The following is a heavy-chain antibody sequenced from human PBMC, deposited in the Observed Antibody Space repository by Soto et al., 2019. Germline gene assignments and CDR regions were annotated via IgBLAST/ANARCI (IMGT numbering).Heavy chain of an antibody. CDR3: AKLGSGYSVQIDY. J-gene: IGHJ4*02. Sequence: PGGSLRLSCAASGFTFSNYDMSWVRQAPGKGLEWVSAISGSGGSTYYADSVKGRFTISRDNSKNTLYLQMNSLRAEDTAVYYCAKLGSGYSVQIDYWGQGTLVTVSS. CDR1: GFTFSNYD. D-gene: IGHD3-22*01. CDR2: ISGSGGST. V-gene: IGHV3-23*01.